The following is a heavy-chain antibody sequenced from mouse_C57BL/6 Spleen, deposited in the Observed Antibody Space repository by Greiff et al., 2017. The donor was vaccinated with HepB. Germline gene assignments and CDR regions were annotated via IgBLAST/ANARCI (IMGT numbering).Heavy chain of an antibody. CDR1: GYTFTSYD. Sequence: QVQLQQSGPELVKPGASVKLSCKASGYTFTSYDINWVKQRPGQGLEWIGWIYPRDGSTKYNEKFKGKATLTVDTSSSTAYMELHSLTSEDSAVYFCARGSYYGSSYSFAYWGQGTLVTVSA. CDR3: ARGSYYGSSYSFAY. J-gene: IGHJ3*01. CDR2: IYPRDGST. V-gene: IGHV1-85*01. D-gene: IGHD1-1*01.